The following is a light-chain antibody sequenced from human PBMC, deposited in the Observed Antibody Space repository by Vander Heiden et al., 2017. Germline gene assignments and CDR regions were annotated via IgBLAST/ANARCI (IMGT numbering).Light chain of an antibody. CDR2: AAS. CDR1: QGISSY. V-gene: IGKV1-8*01. CDR3: QQDDSYPHT. Sequence: FSASTGDRVTITCRASQGISSYLAWYQQKPGKAPKLLIYAASTLQSGVPSRFSGSGSGTDFTLTISCLQSEDFATYYCQQDDSYPHTFGQGTKLEIK. J-gene: IGKJ2*01.